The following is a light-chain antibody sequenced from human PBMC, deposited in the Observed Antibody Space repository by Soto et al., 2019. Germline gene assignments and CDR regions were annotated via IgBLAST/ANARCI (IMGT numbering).Light chain of an antibody. J-gene: IGKJ1*01. V-gene: IGKV1-5*03. CDR3: KQQEIYSRN. Sequence: DIQMTQSPSTLSASVGDRVTITCRASQNISVWLAWYQQKPGKAPKFLIYKASTLQSGVPSRFSGSGSGTEFSPTISSLQPDDFEPYNGKQQEIYSRNFGQGTKGET. CDR1: QNISVW. CDR2: KAS.